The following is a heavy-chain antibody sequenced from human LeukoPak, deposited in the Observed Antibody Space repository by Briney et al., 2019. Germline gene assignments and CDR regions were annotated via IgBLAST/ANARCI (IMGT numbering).Heavy chain of an antibody. CDR1: GGSIGTGDYY. CDR3: ARAGSSSGYNWFDP. CDR2: IYYGGST. Sequence: SETLSLTCTVSGGSIGTGDYYWSWIRQLPGKGLEWIAYIYYGGSTYYNPSLKSRLTISLDTSKNQFSLNLTSVTAADTAVYYCARAGSSSGYNWFDPWGQGTLVTVSS. D-gene: IGHD3-22*01. J-gene: IGHJ5*02. V-gene: IGHV4-31*03.